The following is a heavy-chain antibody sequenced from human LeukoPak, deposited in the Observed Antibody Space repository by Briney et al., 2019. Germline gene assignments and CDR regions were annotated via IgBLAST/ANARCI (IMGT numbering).Heavy chain of an antibody. J-gene: IGHJ4*02. Sequence: SETLSLTCTVSGSSISSGTYYWSWIRQPAGKGLEWIGHIYTSGSTNYNPSLKSRVTISVDTSKNQFSLKLNSVTAADTAVYYCAREVYDSSGYTPGFDYWGQGTLVTVSS. CDR2: IYTSGST. V-gene: IGHV4-61*09. CDR1: GSSISSGTYY. CDR3: AREVYDSSGYTPGFDY. D-gene: IGHD3-22*01.